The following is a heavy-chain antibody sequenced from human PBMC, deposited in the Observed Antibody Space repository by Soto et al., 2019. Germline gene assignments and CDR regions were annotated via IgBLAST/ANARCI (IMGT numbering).Heavy chain of an antibody. CDR2: ISSSSSYI. J-gene: IGHJ6*02. D-gene: IGHD2-2*01. CDR3: ARVDCSSTSCYPSAYGMDV. Sequence: GGSLRLSCAASGFTFSSYSMNWVRQAPGKGLEWVSSISSSSSYIYYADSVKGRFTISRDNAKNSLYLQMNSLRAEDTAVYYCARVDCSSTSCYPSAYGMDVWGQGTTVTVSS. V-gene: IGHV3-21*01. CDR1: GFTFSSYS.